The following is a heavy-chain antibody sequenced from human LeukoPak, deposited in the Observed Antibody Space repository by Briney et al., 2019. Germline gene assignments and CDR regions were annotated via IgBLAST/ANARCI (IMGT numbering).Heavy chain of an antibody. V-gene: IGHV3-7*03. CDR3: TTDTWYSAGH. J-gene: IGHJ4*02. CDR2: IKKDGSEK. Sequence: PGGSLRLSCAASGFTFSNYWMSWLRQAPGKGLEWVAIIKKDGSEKYYVDSMKGRFTVSRDNAKSSLFLQMNSLRAEDTAIYYCTTDTWYSAGHWGQGTLVTVSS. D-gene: IGHD2-15*01. CDR1: GFTFSNYW.